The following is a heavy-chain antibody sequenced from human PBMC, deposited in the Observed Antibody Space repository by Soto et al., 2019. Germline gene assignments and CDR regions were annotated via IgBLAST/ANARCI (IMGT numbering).Heavy chain of an antibody. V-gene: IGHV4-61*01. J-gene: IGHJ4*02. CDR2: IYYSGST. D-gene: IGHD3-22*01. CDR3: ARDDRDSSGYYYNY. CDR1: GGSVSSGSYY. Sequence: PSETLSLTCTVSGGSVSSGSYYWSWIRQPPGKGLEWIGYIYYSGSTNYNPSLKSRVTISVDTSKNQFSLKLSSVTAADTAVYYCARDDRDSSGYYYNYWGQGTLVTVSS.